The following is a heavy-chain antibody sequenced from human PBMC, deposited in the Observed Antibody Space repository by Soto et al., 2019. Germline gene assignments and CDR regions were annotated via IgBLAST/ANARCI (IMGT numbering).Heavy chain of an antibody. CDR3: ARAPLYSTSPKSAFDI. V-gene: IGHV1-18*01. Sequence: QVQLVQSGPEVKKPGASVKVSCKASGYTFTSYGISWVRQAPGQGLEWMGWISTYNGNPNYAQKLQGRVTMTTDTSTSTAYMELGSLRSDDTAVFYCARAPLYSTSPKSAFDIWGQWTVVTGSS. CDR1: GYTFTSYG. CDR2: ISTYNGNP. J-gene: IGHJ3*02. D-gene: IGHD6-6*01.